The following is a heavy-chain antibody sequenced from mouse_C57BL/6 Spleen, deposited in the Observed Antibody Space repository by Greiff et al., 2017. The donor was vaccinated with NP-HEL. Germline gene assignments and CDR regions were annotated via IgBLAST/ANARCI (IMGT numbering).Heavy chain of an antibody. V-gene: IGHV5-4*03. CDR2: ISDGGSYT. CDR1: GFTFSSYA. CDR3: ARAADYYGSSWFDY. D-gene: IGHD1-1*01. Sequence: EVKLVESGGGLVKPGGSLKLSCAASGFTFSSYAMSWVRQTPEKRLEWVATISDGGSYTYYPDNVKGRFTISRDNAKNNLYLQMSHLKSEDTAMYYCARAADYYGSSWFDYWGQGTTLTVSS. J-gene: IGHJ2*01.